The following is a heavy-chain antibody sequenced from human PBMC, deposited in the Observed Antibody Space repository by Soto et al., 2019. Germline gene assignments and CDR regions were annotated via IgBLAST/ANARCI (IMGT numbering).Heavy chain of an antibody. V-gene: IGHV1-24*01. CDR3: ATGFVSAIPPDVRSWDRLAV. Sequence: QVQLVQSGAEVKKPGASVKVSCKVSGYSLTEISMHWVRQAPGKGLQWMGNFDPEDGEKIYAQKFQGRVTMTEDTSTDTAYMELSSLRSEDTAVYYCATGFVSAIPPDVRSWDRLAVWGQGTTFTVSS. J-gene: IGHJ6*02. CDR1: GYSLTEIS. CDR2: FDPEDGEK. D-gene: IGHD1-26*01.